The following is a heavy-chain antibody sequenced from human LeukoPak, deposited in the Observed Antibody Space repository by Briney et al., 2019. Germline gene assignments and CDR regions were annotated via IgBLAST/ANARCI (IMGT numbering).Heavy chain of an antibody. Sequence: ASVKVSCKSSGYRFTGHYIHWLRQAPGQGPEWMGWINPDSGGTNEAQKFKGRVSLTRDASISTAYMDLSRLSSDDTAVYYCARDRGGITSFDYWGQGTLVTVSS. CDR3: ARDRGGITSFDY. V-gene: IGHV1-2*02. CDR2: INPDSGGT. CDR1: GYRFTGHY. J-gene: IGHJ4*02. D-gene: IGHD2-15*01.